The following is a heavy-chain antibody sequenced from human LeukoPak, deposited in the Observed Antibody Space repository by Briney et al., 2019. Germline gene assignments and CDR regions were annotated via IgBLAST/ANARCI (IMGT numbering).Heavy chain of an antibody. D-gene: IGHD5-12*01. V-gene: IGHV3-23*01. J-gene: IGHJ4*02. Sequence: GGSLRLSCAASGFTFSSYAMTWVRQAPGKGLEWVSGISASGGSTYNADSVKGRFTISRDNSKNTLYLQMNSLRAEDTAAYFCAKCARYSGYDSDFDYWGQGTLVTASS. CDR3: AKCARYSGYDSDFDY. CDR1: GFTFSSYA. CDR2: ISASGGST.